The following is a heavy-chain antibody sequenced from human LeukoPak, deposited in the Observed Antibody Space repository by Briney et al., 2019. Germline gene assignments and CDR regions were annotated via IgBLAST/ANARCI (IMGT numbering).Heavy chain of an antibody. Sequence: GGSLRLSCAASGFTFSSYWMHSVRQVPGEGLVWVSRIYSDGCSTDYADSVKGRFTISRDNAKNTLYLQMNSLRAEDTAVYYCARRYSYGGYFDYWGQGTMVTVSS. CDR3: ARRYSYGGYFDY. D-gene: IGHD5-18*01. V-gene: IGHV3-74*01. J-gene: IGHJ4*02. CDR1: GFTFSSYW. CDR2: IYSDGCST.